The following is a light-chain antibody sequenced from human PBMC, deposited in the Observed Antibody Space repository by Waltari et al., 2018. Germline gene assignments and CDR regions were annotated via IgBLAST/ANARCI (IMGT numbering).Light chain of an antibody. J-gene: IGLJ3*02. CDR3: QTGGHGTWV. CDR2: VNSEGSH. V-gene: IGLV4-69*01. Sequence: QPEQGAGYLMKVNSEGSHSRGDEIPDRFSGSSSGAERYLTRSSLQAEEEADYYCQTGGHGTWVFGGGTKLTVL.